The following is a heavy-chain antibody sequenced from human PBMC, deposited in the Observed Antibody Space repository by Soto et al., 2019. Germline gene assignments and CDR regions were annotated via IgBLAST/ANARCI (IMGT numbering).Heavy chain of an antibody. D-gene: IGHD3-22*01. CDR3: AKDWGDSRGAFDY. J-gene: IGHJ4*02. CDR1: GFTFSSYA. CDR2: ISGSGGST. V-gene: IGHV3-23*01. Sequence: PGGSLRLSCAASGFTFSSYAMSGVRQAPGKGLEWVSAISGSGGSTYYADSVKGRFTISRDNSKNTLYLQMNSLRAEDTAVYYCAKDWGDSRGAFDYWGQGTLVTVSS.